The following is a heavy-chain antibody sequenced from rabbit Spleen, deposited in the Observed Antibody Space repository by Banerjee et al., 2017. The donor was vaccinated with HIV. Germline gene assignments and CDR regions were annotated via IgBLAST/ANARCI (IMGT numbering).Heavy chain of an antibody. CDR1: GFPFSNKAV. J-gene: IGHJ6*01. Sequence: QEQLVESGGGLVQPEGSLKLSCTASGFPFSNKAVMCWVRQAPGKGLEWIACINAVTGKAVYASWAKGRFTISKTSSTVTLQMTSLTATDTATYFCARDAGSSFSTYGMDLWGPGTLVTVS. V-gene: IGHV1S45*01. CDR3: ARDAGSSFSTYGMDL. CDR2: INAVTGKA. D-gene: IGHD8-1*01.